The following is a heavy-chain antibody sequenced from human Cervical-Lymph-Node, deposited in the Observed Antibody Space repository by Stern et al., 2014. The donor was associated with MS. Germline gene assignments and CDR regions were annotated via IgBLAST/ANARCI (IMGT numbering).Heavy chain of an antibody. CDR2: INSDGSNK. J-gene: IGHJ4*02. CDR3: ARVGGSSWRT. CDR1: GFTFSSYW. D-gene: IGHD6-13*01. V-gene: IGHV3-74*01. Sequence: EVHLVESGGDLVQPGGSLRLSCAASGFTFSSYWMYWVRQVPGKGLVWVSRINSDGSNKKYADSVKGRFTISRDNAKNTLYLQMNSLRAEDTALYYCARVGGSSWRTGGQGTLVTVSS.